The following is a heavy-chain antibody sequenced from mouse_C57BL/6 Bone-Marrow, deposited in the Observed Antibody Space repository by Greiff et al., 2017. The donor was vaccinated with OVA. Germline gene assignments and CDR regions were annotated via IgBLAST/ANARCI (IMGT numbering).Heavy chain of an antibody. J-gene: IGHJ2*01. CDR1: GYTFTSYG. V-gene: IGHV1-81*01. CDR2: IYPRSGNT. Sequence: QVQLKQSGAELARPGASVKLSCKASGYTFTSYGISWVKQRTGQGLEWIGEIYPRSGNTYYNEKFKGKATLTADKSSSTAYMELRSLTSEDSAVYFCARGLTTVVARGFFDYWGQGTTLTVSS. D-gene: IGHD1-1*01. CDR3: ARGLTTVVARGFFDY.